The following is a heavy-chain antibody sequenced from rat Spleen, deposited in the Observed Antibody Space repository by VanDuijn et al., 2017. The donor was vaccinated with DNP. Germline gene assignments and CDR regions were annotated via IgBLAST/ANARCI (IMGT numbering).Heavy chain of an antibody. CDR2: ITSGTGTT. Sequence: EVQLVESGGDLVQPGRSLKVSCVASGFTFNYYWMAWIRQVPGKGLEWIASITSGTGTTSYADAVKGRFMISRDDTKNTLSLQMDSLRSEDTATYYCARVQLGYYALDALGQGTSVTVSS. V-gene: IGHV5-31*01. CDR3: ARVQLGYYALDA. J-gene: IGHJ4*01. CDR1: GFTFNYYW. D-gene: IGHD5-1*01.